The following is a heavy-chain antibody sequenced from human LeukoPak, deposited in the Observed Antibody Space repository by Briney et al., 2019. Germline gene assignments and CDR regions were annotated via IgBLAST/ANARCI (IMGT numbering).Heavy chain of an antibody. D-gene: IGHD3-3*01. Sequence: GGTLRLSCVASGFTFRSYGMSWVRQAPGKGLEWVANIKQDGSEKYYVDSVKGRFTISRDNAKNSLYLQMNSLRAEDTAVYYCAKVVRVFSIFNPKNAFDIWGQGTMVTVSS. J-gene: IGHJ3*02. CDR1: GFTFRSYG. V-gene: IGHV3-7*03. CDR2: IKQDGSEK. CDR3: AKVVRVFSIFNPKNAFDI.